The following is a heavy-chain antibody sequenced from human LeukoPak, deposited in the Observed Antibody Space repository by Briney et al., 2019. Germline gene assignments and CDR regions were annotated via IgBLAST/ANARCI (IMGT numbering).Heavy chain of an antibody. CDR3: ARDRIQLWLPLGASDI. J-gene: IGHJ3*02. CDR2: IYTSGST. CDR1: GGSISSYY. D-gene: IGHD5-18*01. V-gene: IGHV4-4*07. Sequence: SETLSLTCTVSGGSISSYYWSWIRQPAGKGLEWIGRIYTSGSTNYNPSLKSRVTMSVDTSKNQFSLKLSSVTAADTAVYYCARDRIQLWLPLGASDIWGQGTMVTVSS.